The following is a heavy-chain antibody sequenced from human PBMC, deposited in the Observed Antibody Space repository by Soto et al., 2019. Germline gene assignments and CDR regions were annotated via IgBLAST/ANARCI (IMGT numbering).Heavy chain of an antibody. V-gene: IGHV4-34*01. Sequence: QVQLQQWGAGLLKPSETLSLTCAVYGGSFSGYYWSWIRQPPGKGLEWIGEINHSGSTNYNPSLKSRVTISVDTSKNQFSLKLSSVTAADTAVYCCARLGYCSSTSCRDYWGQGTLVTVSS. CDR2: INHSGST. D-gene: IGHD2-2*01. CDR1: GGSFSGYY. J-gene: IGHJ4*02. CDR3: ARLGYCSSTSCRDY.